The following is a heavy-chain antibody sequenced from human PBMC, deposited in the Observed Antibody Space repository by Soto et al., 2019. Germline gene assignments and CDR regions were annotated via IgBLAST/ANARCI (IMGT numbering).Heavy chain of an antibody. CDR2: IIPIFGTA. V-gene: IGHV1-69*13. J-gene: IGHJ4*02. CDR3: ARARIAARTTFYFDD. Sequence: PAVKVSCKAAGGTFSSYSISCVRQAPGQGLEWMGGIIPIFGTANYAQKFQGRVTITANESTSTAYMELSSLRSEDTAVYYCARARIAARTTFYFDDWGQGTLVTVSS. D-gene: IGHD6-13*01. CDR1: GGTFSSYS.